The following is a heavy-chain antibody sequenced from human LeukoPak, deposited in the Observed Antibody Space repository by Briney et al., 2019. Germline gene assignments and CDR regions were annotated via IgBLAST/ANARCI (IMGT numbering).Heavy chain of an antibody. CDR2: MNPNSGNT. J-gene: IGHJ4*02. CDR3: ASDFRMGIVATLGY. CDR1: GYTFTSYD. D-gene: IGHD5-12*01. V-gene: IGHV1-8*01. Sequence: ASVKVSCKASGYTFTSYDINWVRQATGQGLEWMGWMNPNSGNTGYAQKFQGRVTMTRNTSISTAYMELSSLRSEDTAVYYCASDFRMGIVATLGYWGRGTLVTVSS.